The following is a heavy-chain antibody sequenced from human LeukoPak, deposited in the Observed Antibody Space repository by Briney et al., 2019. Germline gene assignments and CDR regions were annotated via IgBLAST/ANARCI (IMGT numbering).Heavy chain of an antibody. Sequence: SQTLSLTCTVSGGSISSGTYYWSWIRQPPEKGLEWIGYIHHSESTYCNPSLKSRVTISVDTSKNQFSLKLSSVTAADTAIYYCASSGGYWGQGTLVTVSS. J-gene: IGHJ4*02. CDR2: IHHSEST. CDR1: GGSISSGTYY. D-gene: IGHD3-10*01. CDR3: ASSGGY. V-gene: IGHV4-30-2*01.